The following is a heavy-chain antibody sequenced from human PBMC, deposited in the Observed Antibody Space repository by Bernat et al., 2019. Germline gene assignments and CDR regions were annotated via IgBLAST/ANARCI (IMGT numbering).Heavy chain of an antibody. J-gene: IGHJ4*02. V-gene: IGHV3-33*01. CDR2: IWYDGSNK. Sequence: QVQLVESGGGVVQPGRSLRLSCAASGFTFSSYGMYWVCEAPGKGLEGGAVIWYDGSNKYYADSVKGRFTISRDNSKNTLYLQMNSLRAEDTAVYYCAREGYTYYGSGTADYWGQGTMVTVSS. CDR1: GFTFSSYG. CDR3: AREGYTYYGSGTADY. D-gene: IGHD3-10*01.